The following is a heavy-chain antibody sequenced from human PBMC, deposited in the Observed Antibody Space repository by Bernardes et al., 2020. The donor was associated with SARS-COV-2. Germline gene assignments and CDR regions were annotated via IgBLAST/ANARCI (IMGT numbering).Heavy chain of an antibody. J-gene: IGHJ6*02. CDR3: ARDTAMAYYYGMDV. Sequence: ASVKVSCKASGYTFTGYYMHWVRQAPGQGLEWMGWINPNSGGTNYAQKFQGRVTMTRDTSISTAYMELSRLRSDDTAVYYCARDTAMAYYYGMDVWGQGTTVTVSS. D-gene: IGHD5-18*01. CDR1: GYTFTGYY. V-gene: IGHV1-2*02. CDR2: INPNSGGT.